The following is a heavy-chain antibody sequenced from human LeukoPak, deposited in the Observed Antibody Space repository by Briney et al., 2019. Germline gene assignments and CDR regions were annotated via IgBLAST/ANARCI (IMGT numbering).Heavy chain of an antibody. V-gene: IGHV4-30-4*01. J-gene: IGHJ2*01. CDR3: ARDLNSYDSSGRQNWYFDL. Sequence: PSQTLSLTCTVSGGSISSGDYCWSWIRQPPGKGLEWIGYIYYSGSTYYNPSLKSRVTISVDTSKNQFSLKLSSVTAADTAVYYCARDLNSYDSSGRQNWYFDLWGRGTLVTVSS. CDR2: IYYSGST. D-gene: IGHD3-22*01. CDR1: GGSISSGDYC.